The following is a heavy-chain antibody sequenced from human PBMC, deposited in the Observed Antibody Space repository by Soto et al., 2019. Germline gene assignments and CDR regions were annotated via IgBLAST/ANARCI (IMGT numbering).Heavy chain of an antibody. D-gene: IGHD2-21*01. CDR2: IYYSGTT. J-gene: IGHJ6*02. CDR1: GGSISSGGYY. CDR3: AASCVACGGFNYYGMDV. Sequence: QVQLQESGPGLVKPSQTLSLTCTVSGGSISSGGYYWYWIRQHPGKGLEWIGYIYYSGTTHYNPYLKSRVTISEDTSKNQFSLKLISLTAADTAVYYCAASCVACGGFNYYGMDVWGQGTTVTVSS. V-gene: IGHV4-31*03.